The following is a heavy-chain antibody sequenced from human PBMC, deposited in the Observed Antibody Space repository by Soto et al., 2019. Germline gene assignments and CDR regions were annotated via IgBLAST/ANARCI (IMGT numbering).Heavy chain of an antibody. D-gene: IGHD3-10*01. Sequence: QVQLVQSGAEVKKPGSPVRVSCTASGDTFNFYTISWVRQVPGQGPEWMGRIIPMLGMSNYAQKFQGRVTIMADKSTSTGYMNLSGLTSEDTAVYYCATNYGSGSTHFDYWVQGTLVTVSS. CDR2: IIPMLGMS. V-gene: IGHV1-69*02. CDR3: ATNYGSGSTHFDY. CDR1: GDTFNFYT. J-gene: IGHJ4*02.